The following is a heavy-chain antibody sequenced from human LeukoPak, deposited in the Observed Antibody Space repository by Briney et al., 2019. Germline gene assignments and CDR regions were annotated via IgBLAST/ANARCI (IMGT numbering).Heavy chain of an antibody. J-gene: IGHJ5*02. Sequence: ASVKVSCKASGYTFTGYYMHWVRQAPGQGLEWMGWINPNSGGTSYAQKFQGRVTMTRDTSISTAYMELSRLRSDDTAVYYCARGRRFSGSSYNWFDPWGQGTLVTVSS. CDR2: INPNSGGT. V-gene: IGHV1-2*02. CDR1: GYTFTGYY. D-gene: IGHD1-26*01. CDR3: ARGRRFSGSSYNWFDP.